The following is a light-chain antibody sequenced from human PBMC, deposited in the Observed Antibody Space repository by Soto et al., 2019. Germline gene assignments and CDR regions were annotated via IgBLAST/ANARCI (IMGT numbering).Light chain of an antibody. CDR2: GAS. V-gene: IGKV3-20*01. Sequence: EIVLTQSPGTLSLSPGERATLSCRASQSVSSSYLAWYQQKPGQAPRLLFHGASSRATGIPDRFSGSGSGTDFTLTISRLEPEDFAVYYCQQYGSSRTFGQGTKVDIK. J-gene: IGKJ1*01. CDR1: QSVSSSY. CDR3: QQYGSSRT.